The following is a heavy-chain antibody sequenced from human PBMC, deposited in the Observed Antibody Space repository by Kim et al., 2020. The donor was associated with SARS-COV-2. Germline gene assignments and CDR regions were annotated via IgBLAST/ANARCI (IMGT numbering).Heavy chain of an antibody. J-gene: IGHJ4*02. CDR3: ARGGWSVEYYFDY. V-gene: IGHV1-18*01. Sequence: YAQRTQGRVSMTTDPSTSTAYMELRSLGSDDTAVYYCARGGWSVEYYFDYWGQGTLVTVSS. D-gene: IGHD6-19*01.